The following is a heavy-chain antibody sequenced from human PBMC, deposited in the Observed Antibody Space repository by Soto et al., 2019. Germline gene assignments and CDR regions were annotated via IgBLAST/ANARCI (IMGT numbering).Heavy chain of an antibody. CDR3: AECGNYDMWTGQGGFDP. CDR2: ISDSGAVI. D-gene: IGHD3-9*01. Sequence: PGGSLRLSCTASGFTFRNYAMIWVRQAPGKGLQWVSGISDSGAVIFHADSVRGRFTISRDNSKNTLYLQMNSLRAEDTALYDCAECGNYDMWTGQGGFDPWRQGTLVTVSS. CDR1: GFTFRNYA. J-gene: IGHJ5*02. V-gene: IGHV3-23*01.